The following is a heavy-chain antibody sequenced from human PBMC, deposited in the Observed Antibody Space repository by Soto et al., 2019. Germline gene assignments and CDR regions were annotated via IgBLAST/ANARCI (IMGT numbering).Heavy chain of an antibody. V-gene: IGHV4-59*01. Sequence: SETMSLTCTVSGGSISSYYWSWVRQPPGKGLEWIGYIYYSGSTNYNPSLKSRVTISVDTSKNQFSLKLSSVTAADTAVYYCARSASTMVPFDPWGQGTLVTVSS. D-gene: IGHD3-10*01. CDR3: ARSASTMVPFDP. CDR2: IYYSGST. J-gene: IGHJ5*02. CDR1: GGSISSYY.